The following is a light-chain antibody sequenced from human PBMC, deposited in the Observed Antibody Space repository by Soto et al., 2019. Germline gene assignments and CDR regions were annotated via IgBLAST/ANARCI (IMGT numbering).Light chain of an antibody. Sequence: QAVVTQEPSLTVSPGGTVTLTCGSSTGAVTSGHYPYWFQQKPGHAPRTLIYDTSKKHSWTPARFSGSLLGGKAALTLSGAQPEDEAEYYCLLSYSGAQAVFGGGTKLTVL. V-gene: IGLV7-46*01. J-gene: IGLJ2*01. CDR3: LLSYSGAQAV. CDR2: DTS. CDR1: TGAVTSGHY.